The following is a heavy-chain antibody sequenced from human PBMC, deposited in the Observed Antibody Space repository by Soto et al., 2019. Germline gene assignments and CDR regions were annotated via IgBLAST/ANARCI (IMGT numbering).Heavy chain of an antibody. J-gene: IGHJ4*02. D-gene: IGHD2-21*02. CDR3: LNGDYY. Sequence: EEQLVESGGGLVQPGGSLRLSCAASGFSFNSHYMTWVRQPPGKGLEWVSSINRDSSIIYYADSVRGRFTISRDNAQNSLYLQMNSLNADDTAVYFCLNGDYYVGQGTLVTVSS. CDR1: GFSFNSHY. V-gene: IGHV3-48*01. CDR2: INRDSSII.